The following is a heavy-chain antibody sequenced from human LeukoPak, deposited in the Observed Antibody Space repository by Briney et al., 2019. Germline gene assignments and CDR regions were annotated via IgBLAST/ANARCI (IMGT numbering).Heavy chain of an antibody. J-gene: IGHJ6*03. CDR3: ARGLSSTGNYYYYMDV. D-gene: IGHD2-2*01. CDR1: GYTFTSYD. Sequence: ASVKVSCKASGYTFTSYDINWVRQATGQGLEWMGWMNPNSGNTGYAQKFQGRVTMTRNTSISTAYMELSSLRSEDTAVYCCARGLSSTGNYYYYMDVWGKGTTVTVSS. CDR2: MNPNSGNT. V-gene: IGHV1-8*01.